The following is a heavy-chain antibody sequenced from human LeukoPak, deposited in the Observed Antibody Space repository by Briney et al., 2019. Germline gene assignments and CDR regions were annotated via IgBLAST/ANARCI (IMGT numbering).Heavy chain of an antibody. CDR2: ISAYNGNT. D-gene: IGHD3-22*01. V-gene: IGHV1-18*01. Sequence: GASVKVSCKASGYTFTSYGISWVRQAPGQGLEWMGWISAYNGNTNYAQKLQGRVAMTTDTSTSTAYMELRSLRSDDTAVYYCARVPTRWDSSGYAGVWGQGTTVTVSS. CDR3: ARVPTRWDSSGYAGV. CDR1: GYTFTSYG. J-gene: IGHJ6*02.